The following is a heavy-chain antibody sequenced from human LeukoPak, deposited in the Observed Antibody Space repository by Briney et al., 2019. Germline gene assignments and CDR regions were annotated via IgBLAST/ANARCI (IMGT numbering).Heavy chain of an antibody. Sequence: PGRCLRLSCAAASFTVSSNYIGWVRRAPRKWLEWASIGYSSSNTYYADSVKGRFTIYRDNSKNTVYLQMNSLRAEDTAVYYCARGRQVPLAVAPFDYWGQGALVTVSS. CDR3: ARGRQVPLAVAPFDY. D-gene: IGHD6-19*01. V-gene: IGHV3-53*01. CDR2: GYSSSNT. J-gene: IGHJ4*02. CDR1: SFTVSSNY.